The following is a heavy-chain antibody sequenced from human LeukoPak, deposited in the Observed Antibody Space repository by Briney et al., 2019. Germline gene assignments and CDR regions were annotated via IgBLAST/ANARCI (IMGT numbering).Heavy chain of an antibody. D-gene: IGHD4-17*01. CDR2: NYYNGST. V-gene: IGHV4-61*08. J-gene: IGHJ6*02. Sequence: SETLSPTCTFSGAFISSGGYYWSWIRQQPGEGLEWISHNYYNGSTNYNPSLKSRVTISVDTSKNQFSLKLSSVTAADTAVYSCASGSHGDDLGYYYYGMDVWGQGTTVTVSS. CDR3: ASGSHGDDLGYYYYGMDV. CDR1: GAFISSGGYY.